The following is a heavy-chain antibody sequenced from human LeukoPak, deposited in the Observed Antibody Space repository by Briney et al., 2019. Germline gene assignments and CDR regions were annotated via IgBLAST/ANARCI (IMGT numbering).Heavy chain of an antibody. Sequence: GGSLRLSCAASGFTFSSYSMNWVRQAPGKGLEWVSSISSSSSYIYYADSVKGRFTISRDNAKNSLYLQMNSLRAEDTAVYYCARGWLQPGGAFDIWGQGTMVTVSS. D-gene: IGHD5-24*01. V-gene: IGHV3-21*01. CDR2: ISSSSSYI. J-gene: IGHJ3*02. CDR1: GFTFSSYS. CDR3: ARGWLQPGGAFDI.